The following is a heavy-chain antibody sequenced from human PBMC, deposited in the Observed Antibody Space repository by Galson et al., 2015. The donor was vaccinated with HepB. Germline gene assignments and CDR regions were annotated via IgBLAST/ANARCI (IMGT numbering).Heavy chain of an antibody. D-gene: IGHD6-13*01. J-gene: IGHJ1*01. CDR2: IIPILGIA. CDR3: ARVGRPQQLGAEYFQH. Sequence: SVKVSCKASGGTFSSYAISWVRQAPGQGLEWMGRIIPILGIANYAQKFQGRVTITADKSTSTAYMELSSLRSEDTAVYYCARVGRPQQLGAEYFQHWGQGTLVTVSS. V-gene: IGHV1-69*04. CDR1: GGTFSSYA.